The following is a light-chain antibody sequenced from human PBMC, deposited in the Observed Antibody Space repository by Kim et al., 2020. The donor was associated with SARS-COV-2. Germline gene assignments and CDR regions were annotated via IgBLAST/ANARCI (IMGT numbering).Light chain of an antibody. CDR2: DVT. J-gene: IGLJ1*01. Sequence: GQSVTIACTGTSSDVGRYNFVSWYQQHPGKAPKLILYDVTKRPSGVPDRFSGSKSGNTASLTISGLQAEDEADYCCPSYADKLRYVFGSGTKVTVL. V-gene: IGLV2-11*03. CDR1: SSDVGRYNF. CDR3: PSYADKLRYV.